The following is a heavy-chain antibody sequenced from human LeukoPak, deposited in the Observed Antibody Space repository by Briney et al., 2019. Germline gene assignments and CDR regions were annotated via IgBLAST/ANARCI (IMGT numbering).Heavy chain of an antibody. V-gene: IGHV3-30*18. D-gene: IGHD1-14*01. CDR3: AKGPPGFDY. CDR1: GFTFSSYG. J-gene: IGHJ4*02. Sequence: GGSLRLSCAASGFTFSSYGMHWVRQAPGKGLEWVAVISYDGSNKYYADSVKGRFTISRDNSKNPLYLQMNSLRAEDTAVYYCAKGPPGFDYWGQGTLVTVSS. CDR2: ISYDGSNK.